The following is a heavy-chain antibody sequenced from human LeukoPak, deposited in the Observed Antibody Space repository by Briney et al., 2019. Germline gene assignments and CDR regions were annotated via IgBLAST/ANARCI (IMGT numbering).Heavy chain of an antibody. CDR1: GFTVSSYY. D-gene: IGHD2/OR15-2a*01. J-gene: IGHJ5*02. CDR2: IYSAGNT. V-gene: IGHV3-66*02. CDR3: ARAREYLAVDL. Sequence: GGSLRLSCAASGFTVSSYYMNWVRQVPGKGLEWVSVIYSAGNTYYADSVKGRFTISRDNSKNTLFLQMDSLRAEDTAVYYCARAREYLAVDLWGQGTQVTVSS.